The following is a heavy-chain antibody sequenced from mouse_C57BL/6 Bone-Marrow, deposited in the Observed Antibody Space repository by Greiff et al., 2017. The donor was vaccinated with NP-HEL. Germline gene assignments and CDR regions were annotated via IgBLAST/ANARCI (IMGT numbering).Heavy chain of an antibody. CDR2: IHPNSGST. J-gene: IGHJ1*03. D-gene: IGHD1-1*01. CDR1: GYTFTSYW. CDR3: AYYYGSSPQYFDV. V-gene: IGHV1-64*01. Sequence: QVQLQQPGAELVKPGASVKLSCKASGYTFTSYWMHWVKQRPGQGLEWIGMIHPNSGSTNYNEKFKSKATLTVDKSSSTAYMQLSSLTSEDSAVYYCAYYYGSSPQYFDVWGTGTTVTVSS.